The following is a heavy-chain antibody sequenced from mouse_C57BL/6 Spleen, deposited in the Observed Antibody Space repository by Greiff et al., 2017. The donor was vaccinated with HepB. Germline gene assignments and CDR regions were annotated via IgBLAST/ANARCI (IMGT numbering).Heavy chain of an antibody. J-gene: IGHJ1*03. CDR1: GYTFTSYW. V-gene: IGHV1-61*01. D-gene: IGHD4-1*01. CDR3: AREGLGRYFDV. CDR2: IYPSDSET. Sequence: QVQLQQPGAELVRPGSSVKLSCKASGYTFTSYWMDWVKQRPGQGLEWIGNIYPSDSETHYNLKFKDKATLTVDKSSSTAYMQLSSLTSEDSAVYYCAREGLGRYFDVWGTGTTVTVSS.